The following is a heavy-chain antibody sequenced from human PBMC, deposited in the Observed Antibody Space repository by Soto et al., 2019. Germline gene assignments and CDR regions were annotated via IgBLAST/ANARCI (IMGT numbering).Heavy chain of an antibody. CDR3: ARDPGYCTNGVCPIFDF. D-gene: IGHD2-8*01. J-gene: IGHJ4*02. V-gene: IGHV1-2*02. Sequence: ASVKVSCKASGYTFNRYYMHWVRQAPGPGLEWMGWISPHTGGTTYAQKFQGRVTMTRDTSVSTAFMELSRLGSDDTAVYFCARDPGYCTNGVCPIFDFWGQGVLVTVSS. CDR1: GYTFNRYY. CDR2: ISPHTGGT.